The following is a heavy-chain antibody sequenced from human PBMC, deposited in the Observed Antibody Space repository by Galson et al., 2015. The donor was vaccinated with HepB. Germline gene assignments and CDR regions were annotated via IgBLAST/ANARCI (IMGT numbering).Heavy chain of an antibody. V-gene: IGHV3-23*01. J-gene: IGHJ4*02. Sequence: SLRLSCAASGFTFSSDAMSWVRQAPGKGLEWVSSISGSDDSTYYTDPVKGRFTISRDNSKNTLYLQMSSLRAEDTAVYYCANGLLSQYQLYSWGQGTLVIVSS. CDR1: GFTFSSDA. D-gene: IGHD2-2*01. CDR2: ISGSDDST. CDR3: ANGLLSQYQLYS.